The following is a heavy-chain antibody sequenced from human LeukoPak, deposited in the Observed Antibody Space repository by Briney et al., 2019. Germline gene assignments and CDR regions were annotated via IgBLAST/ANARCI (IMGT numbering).Heavy chain of an antibody. J-gene: IGHJ3*02. CDR2: IYYSGST. Sequence: SETLSLTCTVSGGSISSSSYYWGWIRQPPGKGLEWIGSIYYSGSTYYNPSLKSRVTISVDTSKNQFSLKLSSVTAADTAVYYCARPTRRLLWFGELSAFGAFDIWGQGTMVTVSS. CDR3: ARPTRRLLWFGELSAFGAFDI. V-gene: IGHV4-39*01. D-gene: IGHD3-10*01. CDR1: GGSISSSSYY.